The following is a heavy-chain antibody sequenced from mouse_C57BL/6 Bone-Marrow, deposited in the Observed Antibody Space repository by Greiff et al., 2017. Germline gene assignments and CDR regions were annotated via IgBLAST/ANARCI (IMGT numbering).Heavy chain of an antibody. CDR3: ARSGITTVVARYYFDY. J-gene: IGHJ2*01. CDR1: GYAFSSSW. Sequence: QVQLKESGPELVKPGASVKISCKASGYAFSSSWMNWVKQRPGKGLEWIGRIYPGDGDTNYNGKFKGKATLTADKSSSTAYMQLSSLTSEDSAVYFCARSGITTVVARYYFDYWGQGTTLTVSS. CDR2: IYPGDGDT. V-gene: IGHV1-82*01. D-gene: IGHD1-1*01.